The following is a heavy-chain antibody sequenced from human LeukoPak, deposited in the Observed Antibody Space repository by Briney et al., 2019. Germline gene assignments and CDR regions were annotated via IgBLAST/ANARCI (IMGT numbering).Heavy chain of an antibody. Sequence: GGSLRLSCAASGFTFSSYWMTWVRQAPGKGLEWVANIKEDGGEKYYVDSVKGRFTISRDDSKNTVYLQMSSLRAEDTAVYYCALGSDCSSWGQGTLVTVSS. CDR1: GFTFSSYW. J-gene: IGHJ5*02. CDR3: ALGSDCSS. V-gene: IGHV3-7*05. D-gene: IGHD2-21*02. CDR2: IKEDGGEK.